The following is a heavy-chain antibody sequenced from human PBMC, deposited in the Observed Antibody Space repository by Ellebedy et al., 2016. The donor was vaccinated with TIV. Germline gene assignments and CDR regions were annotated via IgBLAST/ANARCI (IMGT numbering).Heavy chain of an antibody. CDR3: ASVTFNDVDLDLWGLFDI. J-gene: IGHJ3*02. D-gene: IGHD2/OR15-2a*01. V-gene: IGHV3-66*01. CDR1: GFTINSNY. Sequence: GGSLRLSCAASGFTINSNYMSWVRQAPGEGLEWVSLIYVDGNTYYADSVKGRFNISIDISKNKLYLKMNSLRAEDTAIYFCASVTFNDVDLDLWGLFDIWGQGTTVTVSS. CDR2: IYVDGNT.